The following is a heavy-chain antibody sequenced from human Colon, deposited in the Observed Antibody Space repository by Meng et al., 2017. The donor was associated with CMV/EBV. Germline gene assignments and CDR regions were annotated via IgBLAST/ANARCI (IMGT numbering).Heavy chain of an antibody. D-gene: IGHD2-15*01. CDR3: ARGGGFL. CDR2: ISSDGTKK. V-gene: IGHV3-30*04. J-gene: IGHJ4*02. Sequence: GESLKISCAASGFTFSNYVMHWVRQAPGKGLEWVAVISSDGTKKYYTDSVKGRLTISRDNPNKTLYLQMNNVRADDGAVYYCARGGGFLWGQGTLVTVSS. CDR1: GFTFSNYV.